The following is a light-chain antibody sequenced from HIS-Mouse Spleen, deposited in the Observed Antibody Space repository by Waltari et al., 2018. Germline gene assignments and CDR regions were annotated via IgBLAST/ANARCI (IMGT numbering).Light chain of an antibody. CDR2: DAS. J-gene: IGKJ5*01. V-gene: IGKV3-11*01. CDR1: QSVSSY. Sequence: EIVLTQSPATLSLSPGERATGEGRASQSVSSYLAWYQQKPGQAPRLLIYDASNRATGIPARFSGSGSGTAFTLTISRLEPEDFAVYYCQQRSNWPPITFGQGTRLEIK. CDR3: QQRSNWPPIT.